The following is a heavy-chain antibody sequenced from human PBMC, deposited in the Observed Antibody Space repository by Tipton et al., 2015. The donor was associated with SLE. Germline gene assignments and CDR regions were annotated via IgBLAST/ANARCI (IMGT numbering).Heavy chain of an antibody. D-gene: IGHD3-10*01. J-gene: IGHJ6*02. CDR1: GGSISSYY. V-gene: IGHV4-59*12. CDR2: IYYSGST. CDR3: ARGPMVQGSGGMDV. Sequence: LRLSCTVSGGSISSYYWSWIRQPPGKGLEWIGSIYYSGSTYYNPSLKSRVTISVDTSKNQFSLKLSSVTAADTAVYYCARGPMVQGSGGMDVWGQGTTVTVSS.